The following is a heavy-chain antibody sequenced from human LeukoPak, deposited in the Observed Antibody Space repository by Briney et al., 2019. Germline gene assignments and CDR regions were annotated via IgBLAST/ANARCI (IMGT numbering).Heavy chain of an antibody. Sequence: GGSLRLSCAASGLTFSSYAMSWVRQAPGKGLEWVSAISGSGGSTYYADSVKGRFTISRDNSKNTLYLQMNSLRAEDTAVYYCAKDMRAAAGRYYYYYGMDVWGQGTTVTVSS. CDR2: ISGSGGST. V-gene: IGHV3-23*01. J-gene: IGHJ6*02. D-gene: IGHD6-13*01. CDR1: GLTFSSYA. CDR3: AKDMRAAAGRYYYYYGMDV.